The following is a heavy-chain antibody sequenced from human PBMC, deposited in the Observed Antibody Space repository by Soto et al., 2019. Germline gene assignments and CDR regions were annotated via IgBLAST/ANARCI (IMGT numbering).Heavy chain of an antibody. V-gene: IGHV1-18*01. CDR3: ARDVPDTALFFYYYGMDV. CDR2: ISTDNGNT. CDR1: GYSFTSYG. J-gene: IGHJ6*02. Sequence: ASVKVSCKASGYSFTSYGISWVRQAPGQGPEWMGWISTDNGNTDYAHNLQGRVTLTTDTSTGTAYMELWSLRSGDTAVYYCARDVPDTALFFYYYGMDVWGQGTTVTVSS. D-gene: IGHD5-18*01.